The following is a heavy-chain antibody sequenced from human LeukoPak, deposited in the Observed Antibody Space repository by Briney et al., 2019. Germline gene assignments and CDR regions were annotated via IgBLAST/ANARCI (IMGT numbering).Heavy chain of an antibody. CDR3: ARRDYYGTDAFDI. CDR1: GGSISSYY. J-gene: IGHJ3*02. Sequence: SETLSLTCTVSGGSISSYYWSWIRQPPGKGLEWIGYIYYSGSTNYNPSLKSRVTISVDTSKNQFSLKLSSVTAADTAVYYCARRDYYGTDAFDIWGQGTMVTVSS. CDR2: IYYSGST. V-gene: IGHV4-59*08. D-gene: IGHD3-10*01.